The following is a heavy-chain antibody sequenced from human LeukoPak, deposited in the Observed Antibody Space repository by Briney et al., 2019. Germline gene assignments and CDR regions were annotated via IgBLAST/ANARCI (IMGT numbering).Heavy chain of an antibody. J-gene: IGHJ4*02. CDR1: GFTVSSNY. CDR3: ARDLTKYYDSSGPVGY. Sequence: PGGSLRLSCAAPGFTVSSNYMSWVRQAPGKGLEWVSVIYSGGSTYYADSVKGRFTISRDNSKNTLYLQMNSLRAEDTAVYYCARDLTKYYDSSGPVGYWGQGTLVTVSS. V-gene: IGHV3-66*01. D-gene: IGHD3-22*01. CDR2: IYSGGST.